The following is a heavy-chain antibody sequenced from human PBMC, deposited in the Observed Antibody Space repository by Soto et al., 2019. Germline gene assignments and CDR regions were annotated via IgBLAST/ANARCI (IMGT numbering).Heavy chain of an antibody. D-gene: IGHD2-2*01. V-gene: IGHV3-9*01. J-gene: IGHJ6*03. Sequence: EVQLVESGGGLVQPGRSLRLSCAASGFTFDDYAMHWVRQPPGKGLEWVSGISWNSGGIAYADSVKGRFTISRDNAKNSLYLQMNSLRTDDTALYYCAKDICSSGGSYEDYYYYMDVWGKGTTVTVSS. CDR3: AKDICSSGGSYEDYYYYMDV. CDR1: GFTFDDYA. CDR2: ISWNSGGI.